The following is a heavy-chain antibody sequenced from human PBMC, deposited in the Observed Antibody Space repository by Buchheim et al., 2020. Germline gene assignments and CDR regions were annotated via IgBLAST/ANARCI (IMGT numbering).Heavy chain of an antibody. CDR2: ISYDGVRK. J-gene: IGHJ6*02. V-gene: IGHV3-30*18. CDR3: AKSPVTYYYDNSGYQNYHLYSGMDV. Sequence: QVLLVESGGGVVQPGGSLRLSCAASGFIFSNYGIDWVRQAPGKELEWVAVISYDGVRKYYADSVKGRFTISRDNSKNTMYLQMNSLRAEDTGVYYCAKSPVTYYYDNSGYQNYHLYSGMDVWGQGTT. D-gene: IGHD3-22*01. CDR1: GFIFSNYG.